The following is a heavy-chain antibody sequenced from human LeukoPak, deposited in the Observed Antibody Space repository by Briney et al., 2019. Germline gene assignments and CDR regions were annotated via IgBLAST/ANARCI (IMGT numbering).Heavy chain of an antibody. D-gene: IGHD3-22*01. Sequence: SETLSLTCTVSGGSLSSYYWSWVRQPPGKGLEWIGYIYYSGSTNYNPSLKSRVTISVDTSKNQFSLKLSSVTAADTAVYYCARETYYYDKDPWGQGTLVTVSS. CDR1: GGSLSSYY. V-gene: IGHV4-59*01. CDR3: ARETYYYDKDP. J-gene: IGHJ5*02. CDR2: IYYSGST.